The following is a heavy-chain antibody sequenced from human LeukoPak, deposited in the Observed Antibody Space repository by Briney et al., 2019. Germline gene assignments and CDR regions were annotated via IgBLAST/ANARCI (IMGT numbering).Heavy chain of an antibody. D-gene: IGHD6-13*01. Sequence: GGSLRLFCAASGLTLSSYGILCVRQAPGKGLEWVAVIWYDGSNKYYADSVNGRFTISRDNSKNTLYLQMNSVRAEDTAVYHCARDGVGIAAAGTIRALDKCGQGTEVTVAS. V-gene: IGHV3-33*01. J-gene: IGHJ3*02. CDR2: IWYDGSNK. CDR1: GLTLSSYG. CDR3: ARDGVGIAAAGTIRALDK.